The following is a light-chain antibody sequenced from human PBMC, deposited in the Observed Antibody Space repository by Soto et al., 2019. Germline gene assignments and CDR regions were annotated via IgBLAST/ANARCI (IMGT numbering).Light chain of an antibody. Sequence: NVLTQSPGTLSLSPGERATLSCRASQSISSSYLAWYQQKPGQAPRLLIYAASSRATGIPDRFSGSGSGTDFTLTISRLEPEDFAVYYCQQYGSSSYTFGQGTQLEIK. V-gene: IGKV3-20*01. CDR2: AAS. J-gene: IGKJ2*01. CDR3: QQYGSSSYT. CDR1: QSISSSY.